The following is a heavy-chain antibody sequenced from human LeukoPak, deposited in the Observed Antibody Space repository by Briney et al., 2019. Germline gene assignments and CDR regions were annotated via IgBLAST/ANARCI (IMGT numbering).Heavy chain of an antibody. CDR1: GGSISSCSYY. J-gene: IGHJ5*02. CDR3: ARGGIVVVPASWTGWFDP. Sequence: SETLPLTCAVSGGSISSCSYYWSWIRQPAGKGLEWIGRIYTSGSTNYNPSLKSRVTISVDTSKNQFSLKLSSVTAADTAVYYCARGGIVVVPASWTGWFDPWGQGTLVTVSS. V-gene: IGHV4-61*02. D-gene: IGHD2-2*01. CDR2: IYTSGST.